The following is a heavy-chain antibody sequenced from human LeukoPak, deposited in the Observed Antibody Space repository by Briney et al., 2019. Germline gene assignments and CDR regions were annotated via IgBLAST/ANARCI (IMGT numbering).Heavy chain of an antibody. J-gene: IGHJ6*03. D-gene: IGHD2-8*01. CDR1: GFTFSSYA. CDR2: ISGSGGST. Sequence: GGSLRLSCAASGFTFSSYAMSWVRQAPGKGLEWVSAISGSGGSTYYADSVKGRFTISRDNSKNTLYLQMNSLRAEDTAVYYCAKVATYCTNGVCYYYYMDVWGKGTTVTVSS. CDR3: AKVATYCTNGVCYYYYMDV. V-gene: IGHV3-23*01.